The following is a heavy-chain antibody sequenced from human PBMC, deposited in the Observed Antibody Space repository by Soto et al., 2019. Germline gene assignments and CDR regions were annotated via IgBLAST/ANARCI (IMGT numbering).Heavy chain of an antibody. CDR3: ASPAIAAAVSAFDY. CDR1: GGSFSGYY. Sequence: QVQLQQWGAGLLKPSETLSLTCAVYGGSFSGYYWSWIRQPPGKGLEWIGEINHSGSTNYNPSLKSRVPISLDTSKNQFSLKLSSVTAADTAVYYCASPAIAAAVSAFDYWGQGTLVTVSS. D-gene: IGHD6-13*01. CDR2: INHSGST. V-gene: IGHV4-34*01. J-gene: IGHJ4*02.